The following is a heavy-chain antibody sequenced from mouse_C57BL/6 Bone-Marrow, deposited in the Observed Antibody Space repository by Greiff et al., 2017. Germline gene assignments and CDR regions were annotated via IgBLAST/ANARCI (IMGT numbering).Heavy chain of an antibody. CDR1: GFNIKDDN. CDR3: TTVVEVDY. D-gene: IGHD1-1*01. Sequence: VQLQQSGAELVRPGASVKLSCTASGFNIKDDNMHWVKQRPEQGLEWIGWIEPENGDTEYASKFQGKATITADTSANTAYLQSSSLTSEDTAVYYCTTVVEVDYWGQGTTLTVSA. V-gene: IGHV14-4*01. J-gene: IGHJ2*01. CDR2: IEPENGDT.